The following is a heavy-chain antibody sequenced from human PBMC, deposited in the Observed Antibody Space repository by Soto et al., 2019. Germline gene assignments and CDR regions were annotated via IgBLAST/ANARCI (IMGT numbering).Heavy chain of an antibody. CDR2: IYYNGTT. V-gene: IGHV4-59*13. Sequence: ETLSLTCTVSGGSISSYYWSWIRQPPGKGLEWIGYIYYNGTTNYNPSLKSRVTMSVGTSKNQFSLKLSSVTAADTAVYYCARYYYDTSGYYYDYWGQGSLVTVSS. D-gene: IGHD3-22*01. J-gene: IGHJ4*02. CDR1: GGSISSYY. CDR3: ARYYYDTSGYYYDY.